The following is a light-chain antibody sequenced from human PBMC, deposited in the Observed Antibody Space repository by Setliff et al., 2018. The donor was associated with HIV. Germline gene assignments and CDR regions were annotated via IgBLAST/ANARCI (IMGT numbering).Light chain of an antibody. CDR1: SSDVGDYNY. CDR2: DVR. J-gene: IGLJ3*02. CDR3: CSYVGTYTQWV. Sequence: QSALAQPRSVSGSPGQSVTISCTGTSSDVGDYNYVSWYQQHPGKAPKLMIYDVRKRPSGVPDRFSASKSGNTASLTISGLQAEDEADYYCCSYVGTYTQWVFGGGTK. V-gene: IGLV2-11*01.